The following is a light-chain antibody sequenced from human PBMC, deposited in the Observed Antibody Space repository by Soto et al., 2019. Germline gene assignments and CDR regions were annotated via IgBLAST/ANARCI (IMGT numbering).Light chain of an antibody. Sequence: QSALTQPASVSGSPGQSITISCTGTSSDVGGYNYVSWYQQHPGKAPELMIYDVSNRPSGVSNRFSGSKSGNTASLTISGLQAEDEADYYCSSYTRSSTSVFGGGTKLTVL. CDR3: SSYTRSSTSV. V-gene: IGLV2-14*01. CDR2: DVS. J-gene: IGLJ3*02. CDR1: SSDVGGYNY.